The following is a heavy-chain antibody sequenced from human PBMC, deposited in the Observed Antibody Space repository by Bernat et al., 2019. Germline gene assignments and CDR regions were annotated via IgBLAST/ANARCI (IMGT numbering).Heavy chain of an antibody. Sequence: QVQLVESGGGVVQPGGSLSLSCAASGFTFSSFGMHWVRQAPGKGLEWVAFIRFDGSNKYYADSVKGRFTISRDNSKSTLYLQMNSLRAEDTAVYYCAKDGGSYWNCDYWGQGTLVTISS. CDR2: IRFDGSNK. D-gene: IGHD1-26*01. J-gene: IGHJ4*02. V-gene: IGHV3-30*02. CDR3: AKDGGSYWNCDY. CDR1: GFTFSSFG.